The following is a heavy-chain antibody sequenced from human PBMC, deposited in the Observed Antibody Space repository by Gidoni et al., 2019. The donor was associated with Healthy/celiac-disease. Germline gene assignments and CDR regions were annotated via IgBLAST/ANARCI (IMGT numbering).Heavy chain of an antibody. D-gene: IGHD3-22*01. V-gene: IGHV3-7*01. Sequence: EVRLVWSAGGWVLRGGSLRLSCAASGFTFSRYWMIWVRQAPGKGLEWVANIKQDGSEKYYVDSVKGRFTISRDNAKNSLYLQMNSLRAEDTAVYYCARDYYDSSGYYYGASPSAFDIWGQGTMVTVSS. CDR3: ARDYYDSSGYYYGASPSAFDI. J-gene: IGHJ3*02. CDR2: IKQDGSEK. CDR1: GFTFSRYW.